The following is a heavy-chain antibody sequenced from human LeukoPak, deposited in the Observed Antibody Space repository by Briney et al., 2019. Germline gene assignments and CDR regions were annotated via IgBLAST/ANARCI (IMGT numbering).Heavy chain of an antibody. V-gene: IGHV4-59*12. J-gene: IGHJ6*03. CDR3: AREPQSSGWFRYYYYYMDV. CDR1: GGSISSYY. Sequence: SETLSLTCTVSGGSISSYYWSWIRQPPGKGLEWIGYIYYSGSTNYNPSLKSRVTISVDTSKNQFSLKLSSVTAADTAVYYCAREPQSSGWFRYYYYYMDVWGKGTTVTISS. CDR2: IYYSGST. D-gene: IGHD6-19*01.